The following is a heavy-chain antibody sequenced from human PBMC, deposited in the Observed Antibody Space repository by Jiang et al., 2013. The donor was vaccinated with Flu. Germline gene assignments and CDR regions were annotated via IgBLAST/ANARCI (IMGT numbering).Heavy chain of an antibody. D-gene: IGHD5-18*01. CDR2: IYYSGST. V-gene: IGHV4-59*01. CDR3: ARDWGYSYGHGYYYYGMDV. Sequence: LSLTCTVYGDSITSYYWNWIRQSPXRGLEWIAYIYYSGSTNYNPSLKSRVTISVDTSKNQFSLKLSSVTAADTAVYYCARDWGYSYGHGYYYYGMDVWGQGTTVTVSS. J-gene: IGHJ6*02. CDR1: GDSITSYY.